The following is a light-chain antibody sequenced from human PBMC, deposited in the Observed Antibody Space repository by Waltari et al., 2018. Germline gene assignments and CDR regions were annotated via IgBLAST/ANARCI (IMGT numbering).Light chain of an antibody. CDR3: GTWASSLSAWV. V-gene: IGLV1-51*01. J-gene: IGLJ3*02. Sequence: QSVLTQPPSVSAAPGQTVTISCSGSSSKIASNYVSWYQHLPGTAPQLLIYDNNKPCSELLDRLSGSKSGTEATLGMTGLQTGDEADYYCGTWASSLSAWVFGGGTKLAVL. CDR2: DNN. CDR1: SSKIASNY.